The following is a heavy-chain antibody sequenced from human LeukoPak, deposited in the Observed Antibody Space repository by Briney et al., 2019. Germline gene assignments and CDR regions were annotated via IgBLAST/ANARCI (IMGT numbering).Heavy chain of an antibody. J-gene: IGHJ1*01. Sequence: GGSLRLSCAVSGFTFSSYAMRWVRQAPGKGLERVSHISGSGGSTYYADSVKGRFTISRDNSMNTLYLQMNSMRAEDTPVYFISQGRGRSGRQYFQQWGQGTLVTVSP. D-gene: IGHD1-26*01. V-gene: IGHV3-23*01. CDR1: GFTFSSYA. CDR2: ISGSGGST. CDR3: SQGRGRSGRQYFQQ.